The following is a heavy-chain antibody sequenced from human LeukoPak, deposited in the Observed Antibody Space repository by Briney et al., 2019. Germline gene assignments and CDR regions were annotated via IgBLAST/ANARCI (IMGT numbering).Heavy chain of an antibody. CDR2: MDYSGST. V-gene: IGHV4-61*08. Sequence: SETLSLTCTVSGVSVSSGGYYWSWIRQPPGKGLEWIGYMDYSGSTNYNPSLESRVTISVDTYKNQFSLKLSSVTAADTAVYYCARDQDWDLQSLRYFDYWGQGSPVIVSS. CDR1: GVSVSSGGYY. J-gene: IGHJ4*02. CDR3: ARDQDWDLQSLRYFDY. D-gene: IGHD1-26*01.